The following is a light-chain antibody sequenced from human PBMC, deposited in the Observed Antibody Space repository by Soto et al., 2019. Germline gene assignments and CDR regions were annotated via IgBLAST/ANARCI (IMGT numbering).Light chain of an antibody. Sequence: QSALTQPASVSGSPGQSITISCTGTSSDVGGYNYVSWYQQLPGKAPKLMIYDVTYRPSGVSNRFSGSKSGNTASLTISGLQDEDEADYYCSSYTSSSPVVFGGGTKLTVL. V-gene: IGLV2-14*01. CDR1: SSDVGGYNY. J-gene: IGLJ2*01. CDR3: SSYTSSSPVV. CDR2: DVT.